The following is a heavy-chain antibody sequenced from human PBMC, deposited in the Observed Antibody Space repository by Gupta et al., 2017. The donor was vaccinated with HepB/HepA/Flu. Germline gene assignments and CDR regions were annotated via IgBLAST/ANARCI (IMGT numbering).Heavy chain of an antibody. Sequence: QVQLQQWGAGLLKPSETLSLTCAVYGGSFSTYYWSWIRQSPGKGLEWIGEINRSGSTKYNPSLKSRVTVSMVTSKQQFSLTVNAGTAADTAVYYWARVVRDYYDSRSDSPSYYYFMDVGGRGTTVTVSA. V-gene: IGHV4-34*01. CDR3: ARVVRDYYDSRSDSPSYYYFMDV. CDR2: INRSGST. CDR1: GGSFSTYY. J-gene: IGHJ6*04. D-gene: IGHD3-22*01.